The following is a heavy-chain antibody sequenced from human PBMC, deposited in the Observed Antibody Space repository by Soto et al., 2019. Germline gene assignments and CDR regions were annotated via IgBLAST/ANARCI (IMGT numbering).Heavy chain of an antibody. V-gene: IGHV3-23*01. D-gene: IGHD1-1*01. CDR2: ISASGGSK. CDR1: GFTVSSNY. CDR3: ARLGMYINSWRSYFDY. J-gene: IGHJ4*02. Sequence: GGSLRLSCAASGFTVSSNYMSWVRQAPGKGLEWVSGISASGGSKWYADSVQGRLTVSRDNSKNMLYLQVNSLRADDTAVYYCARLGMYINSWRSYFDYWGQGALVTVSS.